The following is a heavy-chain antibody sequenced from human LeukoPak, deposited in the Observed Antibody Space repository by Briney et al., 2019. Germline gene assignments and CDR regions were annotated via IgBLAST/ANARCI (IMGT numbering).Heavy chain of an antibody. Sequence: GESLRLSCAASGFTFSDYYMSWIRQAPGKGLEWVSYISSSGSTIYYADSVKGRFTISRDNAKNSLYLQMNSLRAEDTAVYYCARDTDSSGYYSNYYYYGMDVWGQGTTVTVSS. CDR2: ISSSGSTI. D-gene: IGHD3-22*01. CDR3: ARDTDSSGYYSNYYYYGMDV. J-gene: IGHJ6*02. CDR1: GFTFSDYY. V-gene: IGHV3-11*01.